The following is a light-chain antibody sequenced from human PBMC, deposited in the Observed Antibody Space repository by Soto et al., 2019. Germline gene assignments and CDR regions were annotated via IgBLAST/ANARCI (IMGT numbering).Light chain of an antibody. CDR3: HQTYSVPPT. J-gene: IGKJ1*01. CDR1: QPISTY. V-gene: IGKV1-39*01. CDR2: AAS. Sequence: DIQMTQSPSSLSASVGDRVTITCRASQPISTYLNWYQQRPGKAPKLLIYAASTLQSGVPSTFSGSASGTDFTLTISSLQPEDFATYYCHQTYSVPPTFGQGTKVDIK.